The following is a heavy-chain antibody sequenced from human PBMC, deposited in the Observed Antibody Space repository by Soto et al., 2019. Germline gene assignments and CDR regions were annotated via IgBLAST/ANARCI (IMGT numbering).Heavy chain of an antibody. Sequence: ASVKVSCKASGYTFTGYYMRWVRQAPGQGLEWMGIINPSGGSTSYAQKFQGRVTMTRDTSTSTVYMELSSLRSEDTAVYYCARGGYCSSTSCPGFDPWGQGTLVTVSS. J-gene: IGHJ5*02. V-gene: IGHV1-46*01. CDR1: GYTFTGYY. CDR2: INPSGGST. D-gene: IGHD2-2*01. CDR3: ARGGYCSSTSCPGFDP.